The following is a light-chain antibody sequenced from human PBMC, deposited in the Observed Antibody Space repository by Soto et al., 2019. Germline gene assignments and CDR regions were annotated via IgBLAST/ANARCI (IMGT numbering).Light chain of an antibody. CDR1: QSVSSSY. Sequence: ETVLTQSPGTLSLSPGERATLSCRASQSVSSSYLAWYQQKPGQAPRLLIYGASSRATGIPDRFSGSGSGKDFTLTISRLEPEDFAVYYCQQYGSSPYTFGQGTK. CDR2: GAS. CDR3: QQYGSSPYT. V-gene: IGKV3-20*01. J-gene: IGKJ2*01.